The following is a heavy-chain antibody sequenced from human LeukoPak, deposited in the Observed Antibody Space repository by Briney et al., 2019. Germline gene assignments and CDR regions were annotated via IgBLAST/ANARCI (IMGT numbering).Heavy chain of an antibody. J-gene: IGHJ4*02. CDR2: INPGDSDI. CDR3: ARPYSISSEFDY. D-gene: IGHD6-6*01. CDR1: GYSFNSNW. Sequence: GESLKISCKASGYSFNSNWIGWVRQMPGKGLECMGIINPGDSDIRYSPSFQGQVTISADKSITTAYLQWNSLKASDTAIYYCARPYSISSEFDYWGQGTLVTVSS. V-gene: IGHV5-51*01.